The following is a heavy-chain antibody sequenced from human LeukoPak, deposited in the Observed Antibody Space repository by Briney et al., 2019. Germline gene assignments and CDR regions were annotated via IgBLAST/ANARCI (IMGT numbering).Heavy chain of an antibody. CDR3: AKGSRDGYNIRYYFDY. CDR1: GFTFNSYG. CDR2: ISGSGGST. Sequence: GGSLRLSCAASGFTFNSYGLSWVRQAPGKGLEWVSAISGSGGSTYYADSGKGRFTISRDNSKNTLYLQMNSLRAEDTAVYYCAKGSRDGYNIRYYFDYWGQGTLVTVSS. J-gene: IGHJ4*02. V-gene: IGHV3-23*01. D-gene: IGHD5-24*01.